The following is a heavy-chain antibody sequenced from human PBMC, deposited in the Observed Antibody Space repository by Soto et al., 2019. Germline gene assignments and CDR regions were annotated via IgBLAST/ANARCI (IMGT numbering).Heavy chain of an antibody. D-gene: IGHD1-1*01. J-gene: IGHJ4*02. CDR2: ISHTGTT. CDR1: GDSISGSQW. V-gene: IGHV4-4*02. CDR3: ASHPLNWSDADS. Sequence: SETLSLTCAVSGDSISGSQWWSWVRLPPGKGLEWIGEISHTGTTNYNPSLKSRVTMSVDKPKNQFSLNLTSVTAADTGVYYCASHPLNWSDADSWGQGVLVTAPQ.